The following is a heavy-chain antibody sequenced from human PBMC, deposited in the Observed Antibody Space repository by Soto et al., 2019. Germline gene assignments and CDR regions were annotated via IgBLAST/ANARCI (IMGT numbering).Heavy chain of an antibody. J-gene: IGHJ4*02. V-gene: IGHV1-58*01. CDR2: IVVCSGNT. CDR1: GLTFTSSA. CDR3: AADQFYYYDSSGYYSFDY. Sequence: TSVEVSCKESGLTFTSSAVQWVRQARGQRLEWIGWIVVCSGNTNYAQKCQERVTITRDMSTSTAYMELSSLRSEDTAVYYCAADQFYYYDSSGYYSFDYWGQGTLVTVAS. D-gene: IGHD3-22*01.